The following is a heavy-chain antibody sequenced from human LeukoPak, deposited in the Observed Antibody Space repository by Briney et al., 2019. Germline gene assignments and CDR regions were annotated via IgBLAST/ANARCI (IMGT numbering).Heavy chain of an antibody. D-gene: IGHD3-22*01. CDR3: ARGRGSGYAFDY. CDR2: INPNSGGT. Sequence: ASVKVSCKASGYSFTGYYMHWVRQAPGQGLEWMGWINPNSGGTNYAQKFQGRVTMTRDTSISTAYMELSRLRSDDTAVYYCARGRGSGYAFDYWVQGTLVTVSS. J-gene: IGHJ4*02. CDR1: GYSFTGYY. V-gene: IGHV1-2*02.